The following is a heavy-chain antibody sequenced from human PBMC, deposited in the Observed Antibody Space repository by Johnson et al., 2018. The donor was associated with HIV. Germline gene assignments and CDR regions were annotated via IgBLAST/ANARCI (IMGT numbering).Heavy chain of an antibody. CDR1: GFTFSSYA. V-gene: IGHV3-30*04. CDR3: ARDMGGVVKEARAFDI. D-gene: IGHD3-10*01. J-gene: IGHJ3*02. Sequence: QEQLVESGGGVVQPGRSMRLSCAASGFTFSSYAMHWVRQAPGKGLEWVAVISYDGSNKYYADSVKGRFTISRDNSKNTLYLQMNSLRAEDTAVYYCARDMGGVVKEARAFDIWGQGTMVTVSS. CDR2: ISYDGSNK.